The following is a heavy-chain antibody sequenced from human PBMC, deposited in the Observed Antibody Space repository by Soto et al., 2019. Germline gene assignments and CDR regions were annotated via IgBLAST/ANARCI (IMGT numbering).Heavy chain of an antibody. J-gene: IGHJ4*02. D-gene: IGHD3-22*01. CDR2: INHSGST. Sequence: SETLSLTCAVYGGSFSGYYWSWIRQPPGKGLEWIGEINHSGSTNYNPSLKSRVTISVDTSKNQFSLKLSSVTAADTAVYYCARGNARPYYDSSGYRLDYWSQGTLVTVS. CDR3: ARGNARPYYDSSGYRLDY. CDR1: GGSFSGYY. V-gene: IGHV4-34*01.